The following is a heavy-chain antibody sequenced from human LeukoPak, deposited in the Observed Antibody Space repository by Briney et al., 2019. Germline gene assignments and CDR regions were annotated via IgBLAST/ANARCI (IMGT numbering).Heavy chain of an antibody. CDR2: VSSSSTNK. J-gene: IGHJ3*02. Sequence: GGSLRLSCAASGSTFSSYAMNWVRQAPGKGLEWVSSVSSSSTNKFHADSVKGRFTISRDDAKNSLYLQMNSLRVEDTAVYYCARENFMATSGTTFDIWGQGTMVSVSS. V-gene: IGHV3-21*01. CDR1: GSTFSSYA. CDR3: ARENFMATSGTTFDI. D-gene: IGHD1-1*01.